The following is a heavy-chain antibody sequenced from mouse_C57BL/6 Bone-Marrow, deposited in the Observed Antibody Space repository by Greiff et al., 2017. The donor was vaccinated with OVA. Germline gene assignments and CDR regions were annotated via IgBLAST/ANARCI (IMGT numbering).Heavy chain of an antibody. CDR1: GYTFTSYW. J-gene: IGHJ2*01. V-gene: IGHV1-50*01. D-gene: IGHD4-1*01. Sequence: QVQLQQPGAELVKPGASVKLSCKASGYTFTSYWMQWVKQRPGQGLEWIGEIDPSDSYTNYNQKFKGKATLTVDTSSSTAYMQLSSLTSEDSAVDYGANNWDDFDYWGQGTTLTVAS. CDR3: ANNWDDFDY. CDR2: IDPSDSYT.